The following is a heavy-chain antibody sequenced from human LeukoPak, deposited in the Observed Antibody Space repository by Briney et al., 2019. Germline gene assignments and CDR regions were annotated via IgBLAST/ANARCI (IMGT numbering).Heavy chain of an antibody. J-gene: IGHJ4*02. Sequence: GRSLRLSCAASGFTFSSYSMNWVRQAPGKGLEWVSHISSSSSTIYYADSVKGRFTISRDNAKNSLYLQMNSLRDEDTAVYYCARDPHDYGGTHRGYWGQGTLVTVSS. CDR3: ARDPHDYGGTHRGY. D-gene: IGHD4-23*01. CDR2: ISSSSSTI. CDR1: GFTFSSYS. V-gene: IGHV3-48*02.